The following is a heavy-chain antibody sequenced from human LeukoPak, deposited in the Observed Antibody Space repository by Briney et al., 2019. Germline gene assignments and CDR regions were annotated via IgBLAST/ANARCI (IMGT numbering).Heavy chain of an antibody. D-gene: IGHD4-11*01. V-gene: IGHV1-8*01. J-gene: IGHJ4*02. CDR1: GYTFTSYD. CDR3: ARAGTTLLLNY. CDR2: VNPNSGHT. Sequence: ASVKVSCKASGYTFTSYDINWVRQATGQGLEWMGWVNPNSGHTGFAQKLQGRVTLTTDTSTSTVYMELRSLTSDDTAVYYCARAGTTLLLNYWGQGTLVTVSS.